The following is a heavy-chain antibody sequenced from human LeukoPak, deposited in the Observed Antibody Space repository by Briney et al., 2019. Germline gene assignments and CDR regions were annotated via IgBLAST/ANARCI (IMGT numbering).Heavy chain of an antibody. CDR3: ARGPTPYYFDY. J-gene: IGHJ4*02. V-gene: IGHV4-59*01. Sequence: SETLSLTCTVSGGSISSYYWSWIRQPPGKGLEWIGYIYYSGSTNYNPSLKSRVTMSVDTSKNQFSLKLSSVTAADTAVYYCARGPTPYYFDYWGQGTLVTVSS. CDR2: IYYSGST. D-gene: IGHD4-17*01. CDR1: GGSISSYY.